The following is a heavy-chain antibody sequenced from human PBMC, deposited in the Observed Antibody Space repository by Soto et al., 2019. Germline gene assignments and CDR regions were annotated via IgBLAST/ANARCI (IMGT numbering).Heavy chain of an antibody. CDR2: IYYSGST. CDR1: GGSISSSSYY. V-gene: IGHV4-39*01. Sequence: QLQLQESGPGLVKPSETLSLTCTVSGGSISSSSYYWGWIRQPPGKGLEWIGSIYYSGSTYYNPSLKSRVTISVDTSKNQFSLKRSSVTAADTGVYYCASPRLPAAAACDYLGQGTLVTVSS. J-gene: IGHJ4*02. CDR3: ASPRLPAAAACDY. D-gene: IGHD2-2*01.